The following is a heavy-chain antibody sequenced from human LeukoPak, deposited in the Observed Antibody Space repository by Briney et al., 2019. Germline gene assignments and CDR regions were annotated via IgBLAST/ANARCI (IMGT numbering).Heavy chain of an antibody. V-gene: IGHV3-23*01. CDR1: GFTFSSYW. Sequence: GVLRLSCAASGFTFSSYWMSWVRQAPGKVLEWVPAISGSGGSTYYEGSVKGRFTISRDNSKNTLYLQMDSLRVEDTAVYYCAKDGGNWNMLFYFDYWGQGTLATVSS. J-gene: IGHJ4*02. CDR2: ISGSGGST. D-gene: IGHD1/OR15-1a*01. CDR3: AKDGGNWNMLFYFDY.